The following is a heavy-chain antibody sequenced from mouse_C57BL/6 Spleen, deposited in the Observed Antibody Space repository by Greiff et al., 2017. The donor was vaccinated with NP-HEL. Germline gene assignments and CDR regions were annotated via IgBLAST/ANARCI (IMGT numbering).Heavy chain of an antibody. CDR1: GYTFTSYW. CDR3: ARFAMVTTYYFDY. V-gene: IGHV1-69*01. J-gene: IGHJ2*01. Sequence: QVQLQQPGAELVMPGASVKLSCKASGYTFTSYWMHWVKQRPGQGLEWIGEIDPSDSYTNYNQKFKGKSTLTVDKSSSTAYMQLSSLTSEDSAVYYCARFAMVTTYYFDYWGQGTTLTVSS. CDR2: IDPSDSYT. D-gene: IGHD2-1*01.